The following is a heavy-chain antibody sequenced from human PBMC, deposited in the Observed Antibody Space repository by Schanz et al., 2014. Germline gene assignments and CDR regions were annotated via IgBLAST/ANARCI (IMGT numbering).Heavy chain of an antibody. V-gene: IGHV1-18*01. D-gene: IGHD6-6*01. Sequence: QVQLVQSGAEVKKPGASVKVSCKASGYTFSSYGITWVRQAPGQGLEWLGWINGYNGHTLYAQKFQGRVTMTTDTATSTSYMDLTDLRVDDTAVNYCARDQSPYTNSSDVRYFDYWGQGTLVTVSS. J-gene: IGHJ4*02. CDR3: ARDQSPYTNSSDVRYFDY. CDR2: INGYNGHT. CDR1: GYTFSSYG.